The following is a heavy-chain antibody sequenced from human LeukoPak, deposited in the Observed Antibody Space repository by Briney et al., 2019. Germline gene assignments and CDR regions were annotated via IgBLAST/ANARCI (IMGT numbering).Heavy chain of an antibody. V-gene: IGHV3-23*01. Sequence: GGSLRLSCAASGFTFSSYAMSWVRQAAGKGLEWVSAISGSGGSTYYADSVKGRFTISRDNSKNTLYLQMNSLRAEDTAVYYCAKWGSSGYYKSYFDYWGQGTLVSVSS. CDR3: AKWGSSGYYKSYFDY. CDR1: GFTFSSYA. D-gene: IGHD3-22*01. CDR2: ISGSGGST. J-gene: IGHJ4*02.